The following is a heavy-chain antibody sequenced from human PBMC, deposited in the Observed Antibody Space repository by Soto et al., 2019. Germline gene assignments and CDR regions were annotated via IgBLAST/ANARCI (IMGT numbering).Heavy chain of an antibody. CDR1: GGSISSSSYY. J-gene: IGHJ6*03. Sequence: PSETLSLTCTVSGGSISSSSYYWGWIRQPPGKRLEWIGSIYYSGSTYYNPSLKSRVTISVDTSKNQFSLKLSSVTAADTAVYYCARHRVGYCSSTSCYDGYYYYMDVWGKGTTVTVSS. CDR3: ARHRVGYCSSTSCYDGYYYYMDV. D-gene: IGHD2-2*01. V-gene: IGHV4-39*01. CDR2: IYYSGST.